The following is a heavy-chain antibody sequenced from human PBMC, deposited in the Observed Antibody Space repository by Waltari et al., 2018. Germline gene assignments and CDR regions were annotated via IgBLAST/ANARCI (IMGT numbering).Heavy chain of an antibody. D-gene: IGHD6-13*01. CDR1: GYSISSGYY. CDR3: ARRKIAAAGTFDY. J-gene: IGHJ4*02. V-gene: IGHV4-38-2*01. Sequence: QVQLQESGPGLVKPSETLSLTCAVSGYSISSGYYWAWIRQPPGKGLEWIGSIYHSGSTYYNPSLKSRVTISVDTSKNQFSLKLSSVTAADTAVYYCARRKIAAAGTFDYWGQGTLVTVSS. CDR2: IYHSGST.